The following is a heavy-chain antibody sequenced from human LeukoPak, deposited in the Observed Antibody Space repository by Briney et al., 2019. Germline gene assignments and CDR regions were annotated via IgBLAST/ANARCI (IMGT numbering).Heavy chain of an antibody. J-gene: IGHJ4*02. Sequence: GGSLRLSCAASGFTFSTYALHWVRQAPGKGLEWVAVISYDGSNKYYADSVKGRFTISRDNAKNSLYLQMNSLRIEDTAVYYCARDLTPTVGDYWGQGTLVTVSS. CDR1: GFTFSTYA. V-gene: IGHV3-30-3*01. D-gene: IGHD4-17*01. CDR3: ARDLTPTVGDY. CDR2: ISYDGSNK.